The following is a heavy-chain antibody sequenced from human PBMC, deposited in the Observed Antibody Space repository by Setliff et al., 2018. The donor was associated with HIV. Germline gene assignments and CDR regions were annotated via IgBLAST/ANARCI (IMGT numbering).Heavy chain of an antibody. CDR2: LYYGGNT. CDR3: ARHQVIPTFNGAFDI. D-gene: IGHD2-2*02. CDR1: GDSISTSNYY. J-gene: IGHJ3*02. V-gene: IGHV4-39*01. Sequence: SETLSLTCTVSGDSISTSNYYWGWVRQPPGKGLEWSGSLYYGGNTYYYPSLKSRVTISVDTSKNHFSLKLSSVTAADTAVYYCARHQVIPTFNGAFDIWGQGTVVTVSS.